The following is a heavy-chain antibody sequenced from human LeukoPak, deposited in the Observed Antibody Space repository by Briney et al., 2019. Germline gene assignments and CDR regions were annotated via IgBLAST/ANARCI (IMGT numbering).Heavy chain of an antibody. CDR2: IYYSGST. Sequence: NPSQTLSLTCTVSGDSISSYYWSWIRQPPGKGLEWIGYIYYSGSTNYNPSLKSRVTISVDTSKNQFSLKLSSVTAADTAVYYCARGLAAAQGGFDPWGQGTLVTVSS. CDR3: ARGLAAAQGGFDP. V-gene: IGHV4-59*01. D-gene: IGHD6-13*01. CDR1: GDSISSYY. J-gene: IGHJ5*02.